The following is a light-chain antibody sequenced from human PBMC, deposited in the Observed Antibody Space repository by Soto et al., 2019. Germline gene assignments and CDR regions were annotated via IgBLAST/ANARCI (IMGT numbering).Light chain of an antibody. CDR3: CSYTSYSPYV. CDR1: SSDFGGYNF. V-gene: IGLV2-14*01. Sequence: QSVLTQPASVSGSPGQSITISCTGTSSDFGGYNFVSWYQHRPGKAPKLMIYAVSNRPSGVSNRFSGSKSGNTASLTVSGLQAEDEADYYCCSYTSYSPYVFGTGTNVTVL. CDR2: AVS. J-gene: IGLJ1*01.